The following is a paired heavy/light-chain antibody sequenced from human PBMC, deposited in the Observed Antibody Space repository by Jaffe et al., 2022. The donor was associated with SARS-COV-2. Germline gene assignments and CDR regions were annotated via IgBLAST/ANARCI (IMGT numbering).Heavy chain of an antibody. CDR2: IYPGDSDT. V-gene: IGHV5-51*01. J-gene: IGHJ4*02. CDR3: ARRYSGYEYLDY. Sequence: EVELVQSGAEMKKPGESLKISCKASGYKFGDFWIAWVRQMPGKGLEWMGTIYPGDSDTRYNPSFRGLVTISLDNSPNTALLQWSSLKASDTATYFCARRYSGYEYLDYWGQGTPVAVSS. D-gene: IGHD5-12*01. CDR1: GYKFGDFW.
Light chain of an antibody. Sequence: EIVLTQSPATLSLSPGERATLSCRASQRLSGYLAWYQQKPGQAPGLLIYGTSNRAAGIPARFSGSGSGTDFTLTISSLEPEDFAVYYCLHRSDWPPTWTFGQGTKVEIK. J-gene: IGKJ1*01. CDR1: QRLSGY. V-gene: IGKV3-11*01. CDR3: LHRSDWPPTWT. CDR2: GTS.